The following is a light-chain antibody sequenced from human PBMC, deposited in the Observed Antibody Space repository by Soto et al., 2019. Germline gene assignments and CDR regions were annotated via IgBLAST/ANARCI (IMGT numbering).Light chain of an antibody. Sequence: QSVLIQPASVSGSPGQSITISCTGTSSDVGGSNYVSWYQHHPLRAPKLLMFEVSYRPSGVSNRFSGSKSGNTASLTISGLQAEDEADYYCISYTDRQSYLFGTGTKVTVL. J-gene: IGLJ1*01. CDR1: SSDVGGSNY. V-gene: IGLV2-14*01. CDR3: ISYTDRQSYL. CDR2: EVS.